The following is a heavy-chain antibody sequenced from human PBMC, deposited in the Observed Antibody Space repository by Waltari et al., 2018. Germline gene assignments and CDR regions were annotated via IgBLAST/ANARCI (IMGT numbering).Heavy chain of an antibody. CDR1: GGSISNYS. V-gene: IGHV4-59*01. CDR3: ARGGDQYSSSWYLDL. D-gene: IGHD6-13*01. CDR2: IYYSGST. Sequence: QVQLQESGPGLVKPSETLSLTCTVSGGSISNYSWSWIRQPPGKGLEWIGYIYYSGSTNYNPSLKSRVTILIDTSKNQFSLKLSSVTAADTAVYYCARGGDQYSSSWYLDLWGRGTLVTVSS. J-gene: IGHJ2*01.